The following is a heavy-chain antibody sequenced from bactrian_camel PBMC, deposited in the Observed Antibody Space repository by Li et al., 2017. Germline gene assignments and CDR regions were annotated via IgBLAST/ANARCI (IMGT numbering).Heavy chain of an antibody. CDR1: GYTYSSYC. D-gene: IGHD4*01. CDR3: AVDILICDLIATMSV. V-gene: IGHV3S1*01. Sequence: HVQLVESGGGSVQAGGSLRLSCAASGYTYSSYCLGWFRQAPGKEREGVAATYLWGGPTTYSPSVKGRFTISKDNAKNILLLEMNNLKPEDTAKYYCAVDILICDLIATMSVGGQGTQVTVS. J-gene: IGHJ4*01. CDR2: TYLWGGPT.